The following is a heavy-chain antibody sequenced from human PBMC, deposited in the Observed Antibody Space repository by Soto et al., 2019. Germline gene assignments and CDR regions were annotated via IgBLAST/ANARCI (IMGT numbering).Heavy chain of an antibody. D-gene: IGHD6-13*01. CDR3: ARGERQQQRDY. J-gene: IGHJ4*02. CDR1: GDSISSDKL. CDR2: VYHSGNT. Sequence: SETLSLTCTVSGDSISSDKLWSWVRQPPGKGLEWIGEVYHSGNTNYNPSLKSRVIISVDKSKNQFSLKLSSVTDADTAMYYCARGERQQQRDYWGQGTLVTVSS. V-gene: IGHV4-4*02.